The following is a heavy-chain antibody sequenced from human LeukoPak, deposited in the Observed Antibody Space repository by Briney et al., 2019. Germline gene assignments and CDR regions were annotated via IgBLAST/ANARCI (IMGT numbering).Heavy chain of an antibody. V-gene: IGHV3-7*01. CDR2: IRQDGSEK. CDR3: ARAVVGALDY. J-gene: IGHJ4*02. CDR1: GFNFSSYW. Sequence: PGGSLRLSCAASGFNFSSYWMSWVRQAPGKGLEWVANIRQDGSEKNYVDSVKGRFTISRDNAKNTLYLQMNSLRAEDTAVYYCARAVVGALDYWGQGTLVTVSS. D-gene: IGHD2-15*01.